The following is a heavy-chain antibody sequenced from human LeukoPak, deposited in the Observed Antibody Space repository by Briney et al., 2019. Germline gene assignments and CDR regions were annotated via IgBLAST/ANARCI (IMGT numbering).Heavy chain of an antibody. CDR2: IYYSGST. CDR3: ARGRLRTYYYGMDV. D-gene: IGHD1-14*01. CDR1: GGSISSYY. V-gene: IGHV4-59*01. Sequence: SEALSLTCTVSGGSISSYYWSWIRQPPGKGLEWIGYIYYSGSTNYNPSLKSRVTISVDTSKNQFPLKLSSVTAADTAVYYCARGRLRTYYYGMDVWGQGTTVTVSS. J-gene: IGHJ6*02.